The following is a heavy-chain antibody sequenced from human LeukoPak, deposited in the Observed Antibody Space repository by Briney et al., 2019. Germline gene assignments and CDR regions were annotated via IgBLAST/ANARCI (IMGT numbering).Heavy chain of an antibody. D-gene: IGHD3-22*01. CDR2: ISNSGGST. Sequence: QPGGSLRLSCAASGFTFINFAMSWVRQAPGKGLEWVSVISNSGGSTYYADSVKGRFTISRDNSKNMLYLQMNSLRAEDTAVYYCAREDFDSSGYTNWFDPWGQGTLVTVSS. CDR3: AREDFDSSGYTNWFDP. V-gene: IGHV3-23*01. J-gene: IGHJ5*02. CDR1: GFTFINFA.